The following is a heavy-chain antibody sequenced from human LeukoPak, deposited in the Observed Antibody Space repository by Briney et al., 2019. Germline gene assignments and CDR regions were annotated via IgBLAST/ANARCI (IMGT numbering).Heavy chain of an antibody. D-gene: IGHD4-11*01. CDR2: ISSSSSYI. Sequence: GGSQRVSCAASGFTFSSYRMNWVRQAPGEGLEWVSFISSSSSYIDYADSVKGRFTISRDNAKNSLYLQMNSLRAEDTAVYYCVRDSYSNYFDYWGQGTLVTVSS. CDR3: VRDSYSNYFDY. CDR1: GFTFSSYR. J-gene: IGHJ4*02. V-gene: IGHV3-21*01.